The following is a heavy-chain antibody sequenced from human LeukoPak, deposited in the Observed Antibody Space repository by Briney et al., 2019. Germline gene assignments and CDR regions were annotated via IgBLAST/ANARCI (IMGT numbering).Heavy chain of an antibody. D-gene: IGHD2-2*02. CDR2: VHHTGTT. CDR3: AKGIPFDF. Sequence: SETLSLTCSVSFPVTNGFHWAWIRQPPGKGLEFMGYVHHTGTTYYNPSLNSRVTISVDTSKYQSSLRLTSVTAADTAVYFCAKGIPFDFWGQGRLVTVSS. V-gene: IGHV4-38-2*02. CDR1: FPVTNGFH. J-gene: IGHJ4*02.